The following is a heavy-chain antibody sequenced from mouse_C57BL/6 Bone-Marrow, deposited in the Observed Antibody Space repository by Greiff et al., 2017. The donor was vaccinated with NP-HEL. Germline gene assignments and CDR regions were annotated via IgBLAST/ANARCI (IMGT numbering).Heavy chain of an antibody. V-gene: IGHV1-62-2*01. D-gene: IGHD2-4*01. CDR1: GYTFTEYT. J-gene: IGHJ1*03. CDR2: FYPGSGSI. CDR3: ARHEDYDYGGAHWYFDV. Sequence: VQLQQSGAELVKPGASVKLSCKASGYTFTEYTIHWVKQRSGQGLEWIGWFYPGSGSIKYNEKFKDKATLTADKSSSTVYMELSRLTSEDSAVYFCARHEDYDYGGAHWYFDVWGTGTTVTVSS.